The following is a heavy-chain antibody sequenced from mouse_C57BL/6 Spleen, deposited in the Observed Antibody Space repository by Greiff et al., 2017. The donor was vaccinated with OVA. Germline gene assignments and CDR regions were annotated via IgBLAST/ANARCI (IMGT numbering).Heavy chain of an antibody. J-gene: IGHJ2*01. Sequence: DVQLQESGPGLVKPSQSLSLSCSVSGYSFTSCYYWNWIRQFPGNILEWMGYISYDGSNNYNPSLKNRNSITRDTSKNQYFLMMNSVTTEDTATYYCAREGCDYDEGYWGQGTTVTVSS. CDR3: AREGCDYDEGY. V-gene: IGHV3-6*01. CDR1: GYSFTSCYY. D-gene: IGHD2-4*01. CDR2: ISYDGSN.